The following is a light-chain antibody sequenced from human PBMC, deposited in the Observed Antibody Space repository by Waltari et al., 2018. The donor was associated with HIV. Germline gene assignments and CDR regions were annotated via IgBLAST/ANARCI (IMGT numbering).Light chain of an antibody. Sequence: SYELTQPPSVSVSPGQTARSTCSGDELPKQYAYWYQQKPGQAPILVIYKDNERPSGIPERFSGSSSGTTVTLTISGVQAEDEADYYCQSADHSGTWVFGGGTKLTVL. CDR2: KDN. CDR1: ELPKQY. V-gene: IGLV3-25*03. CDR3: QSADHSGTWV. J-gene: IGLJ3*02.